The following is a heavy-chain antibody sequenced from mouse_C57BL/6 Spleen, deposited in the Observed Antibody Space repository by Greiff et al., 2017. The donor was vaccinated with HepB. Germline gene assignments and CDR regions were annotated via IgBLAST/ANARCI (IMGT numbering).Heavy chain of an antibody. Sequence: EVQLQESGGDLVKPGGSLKLSCAASGFTFSSYGMSWVRQTPDKRLEWVATISSGGSYTYYPDSVKGRFTISRDNAKNTLYLQMSSLKSEDTAMYYCARPRTGKGYYFDYWGQGTTLTVSS. CDR1: GFTFSSYG. J-gene: IGHJ2*01. V-gene: IGHV5-6*01. CDR3: ARPRTGKGYYFDY. CDR2: ISSGGSYT. D-gene: IGHD4-1*01.